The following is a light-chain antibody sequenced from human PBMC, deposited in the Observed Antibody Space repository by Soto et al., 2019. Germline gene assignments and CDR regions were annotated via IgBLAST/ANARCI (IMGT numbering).Light chain of an antibody. CDR3: QQYCSSLSIA. J-gene: IGKJ5*01. CDR2: GAS. V-gene: IGKV3-20*01. Sequence: EIVLTQSPGTLSLSPGERATLSCRASQSVSSSYLAWYQQKPGQAPRLLIYGASSRATGIPDRFSGSGSGTDFTFTISRLQPEDLAVYYCQQYCSSLSIAFGQGTRLEIK. CDR1: QSVSSSY.